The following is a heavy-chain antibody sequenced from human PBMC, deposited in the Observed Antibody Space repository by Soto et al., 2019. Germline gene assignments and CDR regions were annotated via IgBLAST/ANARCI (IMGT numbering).Heavy chain of an antibody. Sequence: GGSLRLSCAASGFTFSSYAMSWVRQAPGKGLEWFSAISGSGGSTYYADSVKGRFTISRDNSKNTLYLQMNSLRADDTAVYYCAKDSNPLLRFLEWLDIDYWGQGTLVTVSS. D-gene: IGHD3-3*01. J-gene: IGHJ4*02. CDR3: AKDSNPLLRFLEWLDIDY. V-gene: IGHV3-23*01. CDR1: GFTFSSYA. CDR2: ISGSGGST.